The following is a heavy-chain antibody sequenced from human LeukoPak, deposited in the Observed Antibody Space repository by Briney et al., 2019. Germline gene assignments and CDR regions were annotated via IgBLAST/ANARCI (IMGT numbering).Heavy chain of an antibody. CDR2: IYYSGSR. V-gene: IGHV4-31*03. CDR3: ARTSKPAAIDY. CDR1: GGSISIGGYY. Sequence: SETLSLTCSVSGGSISIGGYYWSWIRQHPGKGPEWIGSIYYSGSRYYNPSLKSRLTISVDTSDNQFSLRLTSVTAADTAVHYCARTSKPAAIDYWGQGTLVTVSS. J-gene: IGHJ4*02. D-gene: IGHD2-2*01.